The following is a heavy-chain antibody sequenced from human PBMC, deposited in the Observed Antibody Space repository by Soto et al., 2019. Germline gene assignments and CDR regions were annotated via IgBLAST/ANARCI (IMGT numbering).Heavy chain of an antibody. CDR3: AKGRGQNWNFAY. Sequence: EVQLLESGGGSVQPGGSLRLSCAAAGFTCSSYAMHWVRRPPGKGLEWVSSISGSGGTAYYADSVKGRFSISRDSLVNTLYLQMNSLRAEDTAVYYCAKGRGQNWNFAYWGQGTLVTVS. D-gene: IGHD1-1*01. V-gene: IGHV3-23*01. J-gene: IGHJ4*02. CDR1: GFTCSSYA. CDR2: ISGSGGTA.